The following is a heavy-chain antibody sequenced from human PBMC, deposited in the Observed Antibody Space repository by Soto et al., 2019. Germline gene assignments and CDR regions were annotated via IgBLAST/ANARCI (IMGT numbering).Heavy chain of an antibody. CDR3: ARAYCSGGSCYYADL. CDR2: IYYSGST. CDR1: GGSISSYY. D-gene: IGHD2-15*01. V-gene: IGHV4-59*08. J-gene: IGHJ2*01. Sequence: QVQLQESGPGLVKPSETLSLTCTVSGGSISSYYWSWIRQPPGKGLEWIGYIYYSGSTNYNPSLKSRVTISVDTSKNQFSLKLSSVTAADTAVYYCARAYCSGGSCYYADLWGRGTLVTVSS.